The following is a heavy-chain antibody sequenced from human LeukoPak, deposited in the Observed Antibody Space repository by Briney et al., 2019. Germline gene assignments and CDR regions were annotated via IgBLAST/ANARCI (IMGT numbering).Heavy chain of an antibody. J-gene: IGHJ4*02. CDR2: ISYDGSNK. Sequence: GGSLRLSCAASGFTFSSYGMHWVRQAPGKGLEWVAVISYDGSNKYYADSVKGRFTISRDNSKNTLYLQMNSQRAEDTAVYYCAKGSEYSSSWRRFDYWGQGTLVTVSS. V-gene: IGHV3-30*18. CDR1: GFTFSSYG. D-gene: IGHD6-13*01. CDR3: AKGSEYSSSWRRFDY.